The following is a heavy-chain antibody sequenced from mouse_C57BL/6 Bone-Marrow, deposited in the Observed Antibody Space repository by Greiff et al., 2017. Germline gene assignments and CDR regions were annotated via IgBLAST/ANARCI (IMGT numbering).Heavy chain of an antibody. D-gene: IGHD1-2*01. V-gene: IGHV6-6*01. CDR1: GFTFSDAW. CDR2: IRNKANNHAT. J-gene: IGHJ2*01. CDR3: TSLLGDYFDY. Sequence: EVQLVESGGGLVQPGGSMKLSCAASGFTFSDAWMDWVRQSPEKGLEWVAEIRNKANNHATYYAESVKGRFTISRDDSKSSVYLQMNSLRAEDTGIYYCTSLLGDYFDYWGQGTTLTVSS.